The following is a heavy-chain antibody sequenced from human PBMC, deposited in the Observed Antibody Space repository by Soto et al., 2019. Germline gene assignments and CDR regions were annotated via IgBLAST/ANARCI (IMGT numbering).Heavy chain of an antibody. CDR1: GFTFSSYA. CDR3: AGGQLLYNYYYYYGMDV. D-gene: IGHD2-2*02. Sequence: PGGSLRLSCAASGFTFSSYAMSWVRQAPGKGLEWVSAISGSGGSTYYADSVKGRFTISRVNSKNTLYLQMNSLRAEDTAVYYCAGGQLLYNYYYYYGMDVWGQGTTVTVSS. J-gene: IGHJ6*02. V-gene: IGHV3-23*01. CDR2: ISGSGGST.